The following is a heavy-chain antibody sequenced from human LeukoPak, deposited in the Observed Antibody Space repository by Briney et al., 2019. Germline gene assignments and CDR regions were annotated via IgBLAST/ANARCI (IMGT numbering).Heavy chain of an antibody. V-gene: IGHV3-23*01. J-gene: IGHJ4*02. D-gene: IGHD6-25*01. CDR2: ISAGGSIT. CDR1: GFAFSSFA. CDR3: ARRIAAAGRTFDY. Sequence: GGSLRLSSAASGFAFSSFAMSWVRQAPGKGLEWVSAISAGGSITYYADSVKGRFTISRDNSENTLYLQMNSLRAEDTAVYYCARRIAAAGRTFDYWGQGTLVTVSP.